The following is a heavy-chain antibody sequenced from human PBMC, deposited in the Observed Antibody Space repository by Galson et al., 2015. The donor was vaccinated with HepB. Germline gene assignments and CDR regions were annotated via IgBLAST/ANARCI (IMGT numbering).Heavy chain of an antibody. J-gene: IGHJ6*02. CDR2: VGADGGT. V-gene: IGHV3-13*04. CDR1: GFTFSNYD. D-gene: IGHD3-22*01. Sequence: SLRLSCAASGFTFSNYDMHWVRQATGKGLEWVSAVGADGGTYYADSVKGRFTISRENVKNSLYLQMNSLSAGDTAVYYCARIYYDSTAGDYYGMDVWGQGTTVTVSS. CDR3: ARIYYDSTAGDYYGMDV.